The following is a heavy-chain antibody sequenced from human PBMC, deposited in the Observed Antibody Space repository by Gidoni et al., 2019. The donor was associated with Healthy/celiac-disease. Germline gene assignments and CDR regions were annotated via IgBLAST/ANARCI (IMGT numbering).Heavy chain of an antibody. CDR3: ARDRYGSGSYSPGGY. CDR2: IWYDGSNK. CDR1: GFTFSSYG. V-gene: IGHV3-33*01. D-gene: IGHD3-10*01. J-gene: IGHJ4*02. Sequence: QVQLVESGGGVVQPGRSLRLSCAASGFTFSSYGMHWVRQAPGKGLEWVAVIWYDGSNKYYADSVKGRFTISRDNSKNTLYLQMNSLRAEDTAVYYCARDRYGSGSYSPGGYWGQGTLVTVSS.